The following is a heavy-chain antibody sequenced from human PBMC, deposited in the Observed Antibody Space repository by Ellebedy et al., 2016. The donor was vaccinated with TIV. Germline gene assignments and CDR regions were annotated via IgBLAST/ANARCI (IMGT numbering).Heavy chain of an antibody. CDR2: ISYDGSSK. D-gene: IGHD6-19*01. Sequence: SCKASGYTFTSFGMHWVRQAPGKGLEWVAVISYDGSSKYYADSVKGRFTISRDNSMTTLDLQMNSLRAEDTAVYYCARDLDKSSGWYGGAAYWGQGTQVSVSS. V-gene: IGHV3-30*19. J-gene: IGHJ4*02. CDR3: ARDLDKSSGWYGGAAY. CDR1: GYTFTSFG.